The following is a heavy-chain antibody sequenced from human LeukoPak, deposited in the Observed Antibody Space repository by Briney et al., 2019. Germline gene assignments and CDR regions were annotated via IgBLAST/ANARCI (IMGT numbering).Heavy chain of an antibody. D-gene: IGHD3-10*01. Sequence: SETLSLTCAVYGGSLSGYYWSWIRQSPGKGLEWIGEINQSGSTNHNPSLKSRVTISVDTSKNQFSLKVSSVTAADTAVYYCARGYGSGFAYWGQGTLVTVSS. CDR2: INQSGST. CDR1: GGSLSGYY. J-gene: IGHJ4*02. CDR3: ARGYGSGFAY. V-gene: IGHV4-34*01.